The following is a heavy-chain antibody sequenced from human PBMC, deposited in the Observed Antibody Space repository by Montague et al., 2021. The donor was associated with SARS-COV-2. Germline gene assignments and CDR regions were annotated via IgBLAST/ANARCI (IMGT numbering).Heavy chain of an antibody. CDR2: IYYRGST. Sequence: SETLSLTCTVSGDSINSSYWSWIRQPPGKGLEWIGYIYYRGSTNYNPSLETRVTISVDPSKNQFSLKLSSMTAADTAVYYCARSGWEQHVRARYYYYYGMDVWGQGTTVTVSS. CDR1: GDSINSSY. V-gene: IGHV4-59*01. CDR3: ARSGWEQHVRARYYYYYGMDV. J-gene: IGHJ6*02. D-gene: IGHD6-6*01.